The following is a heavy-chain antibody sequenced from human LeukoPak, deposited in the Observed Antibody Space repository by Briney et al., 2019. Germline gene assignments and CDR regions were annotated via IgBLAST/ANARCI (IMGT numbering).Heavy chain of an antibody. J-gene: IGHJ4*02. Sequence: GGYLRLSCAASGFTFSSYAMSWVRQAPGKGLEWVSAISGSGGSTYYADSVKGRFTISRDNSKNTLYLQMNSLRAEDTAVYYCAKDKGRVGATTPYYFDYWGQGTLVTVSS. CDR1: GFTFSSYA. V-gene: IGHV3-23*01. D-gene: IGHD1-26*01. CDR2: ISGSGGST. CDR3: AKDKGRVGATTPYYFDY.